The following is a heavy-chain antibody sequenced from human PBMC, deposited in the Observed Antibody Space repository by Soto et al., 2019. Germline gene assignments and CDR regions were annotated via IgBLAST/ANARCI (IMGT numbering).Heavy chain of an antibody. J-gene: IGHJ3*02. CDR1: GFTFSSYA. D-gene: IGHD3-3*02. V-gene: IGHV3-23*01. Sequence: PGGSLRLSCAASGFTFSSYAMSWVRQAPGKGLEWVSAISGSGGSTYYADSVKGRFTISRDNSKNTLYLQMNSLRAEDTAVYYCARDLFISLAARPGRVFYIRAQGTMVPVSS. CDR3: ARDLFISLAARPGRVFYI. CDR2: ISGSGGST.